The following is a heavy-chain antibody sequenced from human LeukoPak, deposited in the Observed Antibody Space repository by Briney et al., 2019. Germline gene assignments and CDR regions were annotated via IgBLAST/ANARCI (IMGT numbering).Heavy chain of an antibody. CDR1: GFTFSSYG. V-gene: IGHV3-23*01. Sequence: GGSLRLSCAASGFTFSSYGMHWVRQAPGKGLEWVSAISGSGGSTYYADSVKGRFTISRDNSKNTLYLQMNSLRAEDTAVYYCARGRVSSSTWYSTYYYYFYMDVWGKGTTVTVSS. CDR2: ISGSGGST. CDR3: ARGRVSSSTWYSTYYYYFYMDV. D-gene: IGHD4-11*01. J-gene: IGHJ6*03.